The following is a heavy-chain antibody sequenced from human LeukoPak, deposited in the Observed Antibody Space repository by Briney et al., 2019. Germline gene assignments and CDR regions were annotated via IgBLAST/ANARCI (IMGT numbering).Heavy chain of an antibody. Sequence: SGGSLRLSCAASGFTFSSYGMHWVRQAPGKGLEWVAVISYDGSNKYYTDSVKGRFTISRDNSKNTLYLQMNSLRAEVTAVYYCAKELTTVTHFDYWGQGTLVTVSS. CDR1: GFTFSSYG. J-gene: IGHJ4*02. D-gene: IGHD4-17*01. CDR2: ISYDGSNK. V-gene: IGHV3-30*18. CDR3: AKELTTVTHFDY.